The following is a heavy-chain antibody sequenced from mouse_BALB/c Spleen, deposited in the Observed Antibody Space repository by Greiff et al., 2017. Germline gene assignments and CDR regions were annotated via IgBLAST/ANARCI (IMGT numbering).Heavy chain of an antibody. CDR2: ISSGGSYT. D-gene: IGHD2-2*01. J-gene: IGHJ2*01. Sequence: DVKLVESGGDLVKPGGSLKLSCAASGFTFSSYGMSWVRQTPDKRLEWVATISSGGSYTYYPDSVKGRFTISRDNAKNTLYLQMSSLKSEDTAMYYCARQGPYGYYFDYWGQGTTLTVSS. CDR1: GFTFSSYG. V-gene: IGHV5-6*02. CDR3: ARQGPYGYYFDY.